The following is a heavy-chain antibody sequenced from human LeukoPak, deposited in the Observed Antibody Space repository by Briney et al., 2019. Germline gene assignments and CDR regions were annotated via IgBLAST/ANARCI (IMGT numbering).Heavy chain of an antibody. V-gene: IGHV3-30*18. J-gene: IGHJ4*02. Sequence: PGGSLRLSCAASGFTSSSYGMHWVRQAPAKGLEWVAVISYEGSNKYYADSVKGRFTISRDNSKNTLYLQMNSLRAEDTAVYYCAKDGSGGSCLYYFDYWGQGTLVTVSS. CDR1: GFTSSSYG. CDR3: AKDGSGGSCLYYFDY. D-gene: IGHD2-15*01. CDR2: ISYEGSNK.